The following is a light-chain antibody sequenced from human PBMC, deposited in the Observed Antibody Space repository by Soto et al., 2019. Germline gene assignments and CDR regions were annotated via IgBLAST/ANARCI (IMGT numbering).Light chain of an antibody. CDR3: QQRSNWPPT. Sequence: EIVLTQSPATLSLSPGDRATLSCRASQSVSSYLAWYQQKPGQAPRLLIYDASNRATGIPARFSGSGSGTDFTLTISSLEPEDFAFHYCQQRSNWPPTFGQGTKLEIK. CDR1: QSVSSY. V-gene: IGKV3-11*01. CDR2: DAS. J-gene: IGKJ2*01.